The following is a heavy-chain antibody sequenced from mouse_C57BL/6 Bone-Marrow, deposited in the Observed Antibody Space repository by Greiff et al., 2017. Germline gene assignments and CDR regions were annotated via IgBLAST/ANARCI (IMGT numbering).Heavy chain of an antibody. J-gene: IGHJ3*01. Sequence: EVQLQESGGGLVQPGGSLSLSCAASGFTFTDYYMSWVRQPPGKALEWLGFIRNKANGYTTEYSASVKGRFTISRDNSQSILSLQMNALGAEDSGTYYCARMDVAYWGQGTLVTVSA. CDR3: ARMDVAY. CDR2: IRNKANGYTT. CDR1: GFTFTDYY. V-gene: IGHV7-3*01.